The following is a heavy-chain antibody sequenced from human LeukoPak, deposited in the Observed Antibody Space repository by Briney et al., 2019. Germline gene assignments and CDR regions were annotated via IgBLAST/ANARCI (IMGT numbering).Heavy chain of an antibody. CDR2: INHSGST. CDR1: GGSFSGYY. CDR3: ARLGTVTMAPDY. J-gene: IGHJ4*02. V-gene: IGHV4-34*01. Sequence: SETLSLTCAVYGGSFSGYYWSWIRRPPGKGLEWIGEINHSGSTNYNPSLKSRVTISVDTSKNQFSLKLSSVTAADTAVYYCARLGTVTMAPDYWGQGTLVTVSS. D-gene: IGHD4-17*01.